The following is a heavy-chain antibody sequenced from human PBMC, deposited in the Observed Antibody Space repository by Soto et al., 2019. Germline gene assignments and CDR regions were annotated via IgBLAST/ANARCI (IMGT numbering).Heavy chain of an antibody. CDR1: GDSIRSINNY. D-gene: IGHD3-22*01. CDR3: ASDYSGYSADPEYYGVEV. CDR2: VYYSGST. J-gene: IGHJ6*02. V-gene: IGHV4-39*01. Sequence: PSETLSLTCTVSGDSIRSINNYWGWIRQPPGKGLEWIGNVYYSGSTNYNPSLKSRVTISVDTSKNQFSLSLKSVTAADTAVYYCASDYSGYSADPEYYGVEVWGQGTTVTVSS.